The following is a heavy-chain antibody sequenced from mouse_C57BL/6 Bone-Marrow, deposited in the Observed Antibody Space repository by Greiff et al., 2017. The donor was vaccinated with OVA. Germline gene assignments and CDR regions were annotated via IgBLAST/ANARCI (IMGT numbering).Heavy chain of an antibody. Sequence: VQLKQSGAELVRPGASVKLSCTASGFNIKDYYMHWVKQRPEQGLEWIGRIDPEDGGTEYAPKFQGKATMTADTSANPAYLQLSSLTSEDTAVYYCTTSYGSSYYFDYWGQGTTLTVSS. D-gene: IGHD1-1*01. V-gene: IGHV14-1*01. CDR1: GFNIKDYY. J-gene: IGHJ2*01. CDR2: IDPEDGGT. CDR3: TTSYGSSYYFDY.